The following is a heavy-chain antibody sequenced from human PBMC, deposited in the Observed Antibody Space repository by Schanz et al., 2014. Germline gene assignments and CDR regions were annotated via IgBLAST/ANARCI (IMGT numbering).Heavy chain of an antibody. CDR2: ISFSGHT. CDR1: GDSISRGGYY. CDR3: ARAVGATNLDY. D-gene: IGHD1-26*01. Sequence: QVQLQESGPGLVKPSQTLSLTCAVSGDSISRGGYYWSWLRQHPGKGLEWIGYISFSGHTYYSPTLKSRVTMSLDTSKNQFSLMLTSVNVADTAVYYCARAVGATNLDYWGQGTLVTVSS. J-gene: IGHJ4*02. V-gene: IGHV4-31*11.